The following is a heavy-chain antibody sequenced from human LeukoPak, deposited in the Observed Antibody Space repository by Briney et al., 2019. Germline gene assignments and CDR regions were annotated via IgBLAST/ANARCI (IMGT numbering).Heavy chain of an antibody. J-gene: IGHJ4*02. Sequence: PSETLSLTCTVSGGSIRSTNYYWGWIRQPPGKGLEWIGSTSYNGNAYYHPSLKSRVTISVDTSKNQFSLKLSSVTAADTAVYYCASEWHWSDPGGNYWGQGTLVTVSS. CDR2: TSYNGNA. CDR3: ASEWHWSDPGGNY. CDR1: GGSIRSTNYY. V-gene: IGHV4-39*07. D-gene: IGHD3-16*01.